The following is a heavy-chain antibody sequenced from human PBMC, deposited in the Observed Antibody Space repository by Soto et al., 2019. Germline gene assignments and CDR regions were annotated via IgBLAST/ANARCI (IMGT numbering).Heavy chain of an antibody. CDR2: IYYSGNT. CDR1: GASIRSYY. CDR3: AWVRCGDCSGGSCSYLDY. J-gene: IGHJ4*02. Sequence: QVQLQESGPGLVKSSETLSLTCTVSGASIRSYYWSWIRQPPGKGLEWLGQIYYSGNTHYSPSLKGQINISIDASKSQFALKLTSVTAADTAVYYCAWVRCGDCSGGSCSYLDYWGPGTLVPVSS. V-gene: IGHV4-59*01. D-gene: IGHD2-15*01.